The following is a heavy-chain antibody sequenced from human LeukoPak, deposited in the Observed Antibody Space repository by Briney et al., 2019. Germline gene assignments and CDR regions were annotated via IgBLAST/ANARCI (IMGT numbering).Heavy chain of an antibody. CDR2: INPSGGST. CDR3: AREGAFDI. CDR1: GYTFTSYY. J-gene: IGHJ3*02. V-gene: IGHV1-46*01. Sequence: ASVKVSCKASGYTFTSYYMDWVRQAPGQGLEWMGIINPSGGSTSYAQKFQGRVTMTTDTSTSTAYMELRSLRSDDTAVYYCAREGAFDIWGQGTMVTVSS.